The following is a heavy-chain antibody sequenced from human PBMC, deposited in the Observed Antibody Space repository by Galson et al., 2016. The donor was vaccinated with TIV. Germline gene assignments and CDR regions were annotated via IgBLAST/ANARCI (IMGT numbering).Heavy chain of an antibody. CDR2: IYYSGTT. J-gene: IGHJ3*02. CDR3: ARDAGPYYHAVDI. D-gene: IGHD3-22*01. V-gene: IGHV4-30-4*01. CDR1: GGSISNGDYY. Sequence: LSLTCVVIGGSISNGDYYWTWIRQPSGKGLEWIGYIYYSGTTNLNPSLRSRLDMSVDRSKNRFSLSLSSVTAADTAVYYWARDAGPYYHAVDIWGQGTMVTISS.